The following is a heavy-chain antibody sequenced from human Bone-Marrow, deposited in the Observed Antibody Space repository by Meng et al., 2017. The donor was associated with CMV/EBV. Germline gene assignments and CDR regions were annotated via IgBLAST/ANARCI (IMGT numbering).Heavy chain of an antibody. CDR2: INPSGGST. D-gene: IGHD2-2*01. Sequence: YTFTSYVMHGVRQAPGQGLEWMGIINPSGGSTSYAQKFQGRVTMTRDTSTSTVYMELSSLRSEDTAVYYCARALRCSSTSCYHGFDPWGQGTLVTVSS. V-gene: IGHV1-46*01. J-gene: IGHJ5*02. CDR1: YTFTSYV. CDR3: ARALRCSSTSCYHGFDP.